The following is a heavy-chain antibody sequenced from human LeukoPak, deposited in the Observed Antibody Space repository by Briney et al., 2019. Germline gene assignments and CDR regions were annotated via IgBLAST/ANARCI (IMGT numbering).Heavy chain of an antibody. CDR2: ISSSGSTI. CDR3: ARGKLEDQNAFDI. D-gene: IGHD1-1*01. V-gene: IGHV3-48*04. J-gene: IGHJ3*02. Sequence: GGSLRLSCAASGFTFSSYSMNWVRQAPGKGLEWVSYISSSGSTIYYADSVKGRFTISRDNAKNSLYLQMNSLRAEDTAVYYCARGKLEDQNAFDIWGQGTMVTVSS. CDR1: GFTFSSYS.